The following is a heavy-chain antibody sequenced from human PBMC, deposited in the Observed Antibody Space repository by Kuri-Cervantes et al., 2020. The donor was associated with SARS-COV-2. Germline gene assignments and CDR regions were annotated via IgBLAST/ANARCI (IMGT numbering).Heavy chain of an antibody. J-gene: IGHJ2*01. D-gene: IGHD6-19*01. Sequence: GESLKISCAASGFTFSSYWMHWVRQAPGKGLVWVSRINSDGSSTSYADSVKGRFTISRDNAKNTLYLQMNSLRAEDTAVYYCARDALPAAVAGTVYSHWYFDLWGRGTLVTVSS. CDR1: GFTFSSYW. V-gene: IGHV3-74*01. CDR3: ARDALPAAVAGTVYSHWYFDL. CDR2: INSDGSST.